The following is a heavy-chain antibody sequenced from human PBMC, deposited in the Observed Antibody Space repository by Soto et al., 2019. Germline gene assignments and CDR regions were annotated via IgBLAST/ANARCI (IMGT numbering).Heavy chain of an antibody. D-gene: IGHD2-21*01. Sequence: HVQLVESGGGLVKPGGSLRLSCASSGFPFSDHYMSWIRRSPGKGTEFLSYISPGTTYKNYADSVNGRFTISRDNPKVCLYLQLNGRRAQDTAVYFCSRGGGGGLFALWGQGTFGTVAS. CDR1: GFPFSDHY. CDR2: ISPGTTYK. V-gene: IGHV3-11*06. CDR3: SRGGGGGLFAL. J-gene: IGHJ4*02.